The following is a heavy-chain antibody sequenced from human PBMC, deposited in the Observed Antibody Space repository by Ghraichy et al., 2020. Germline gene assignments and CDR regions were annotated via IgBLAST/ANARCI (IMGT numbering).Heavy chain of an antibody. J-gene: IGHJ4*02. D-gene: IGHD3-10*01. V-gene: IGHV3-48*02. CDR3: ARVNSRDYFGSGSYFDY. CDR2: ISSSGRTI. CDR1: GFTFNSFS. Sequence: GSLRLSCAPSGFTFNSFSMNWVRQAPGKGLEWISYISSSGRTIYYADSVKGRFTISRDNAKNSLFLQMSSLRDEDTAVYYCARVNSRDYFGSGSYFDYWGQGTLVTVSS.